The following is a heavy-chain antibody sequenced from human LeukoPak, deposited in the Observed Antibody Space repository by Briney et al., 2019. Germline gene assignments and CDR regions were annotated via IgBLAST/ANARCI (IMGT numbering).Heavy chain of an antibody. Sequence: GGSLRLSCAASGFTFSNAWMTWVRQAPGKGLEWVGRIKSKTDGGTTDYAAPVKGRFTISRDDSKNTLYLQMNSLKTEDTAVYYCAREAVTANGYFDYWGQGTLVTVSS. J-gene: IGHJ4*02. V-gene: IGHV3-15*01. CDR2: IKSKTDGGTT. D-gene: IGHD2-21*02. CDR1: GFTFSNAW. CDR3: AREAVTANGYFDY.